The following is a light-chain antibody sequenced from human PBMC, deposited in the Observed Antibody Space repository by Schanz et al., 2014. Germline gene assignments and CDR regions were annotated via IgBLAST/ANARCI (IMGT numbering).Light chain of an antibody. CDR3: CSYAGSYTQV. V-gene: IGLV2-23*01. CDR1: SSDVGSYNL. J-gene: IGLJ1*01. CDR2: EGS. Sequence: QSALTQPASVSGSPGQSITISCTGTSSDVGSYNLVSWYQQHPGKAPKLMIYEGSKRPSGVSNRFSGSGSGNTASLTISGLQAEDEADYYCCSYAGSYTQVFGTGTKLTV.